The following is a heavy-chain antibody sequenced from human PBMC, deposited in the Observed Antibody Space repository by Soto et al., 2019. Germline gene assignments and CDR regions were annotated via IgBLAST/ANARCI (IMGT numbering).Heavy chain of an antibody. V-gene: IGHV4-31*03. CDR1: GGSISSGGYY. D-gene: IGHD3-10*01. CDR3: ARAFTTMVRGATGWFDP. J-gene: IGHJ5*02. Sequence: SETLSLTCTVSGGSISSGGYYWSWIRQHPXKGLEWIGYIYYSGSTYYNPSLKSRVTISVDTSKNQFSLKLSSVTAADTAVYYCARAFTTMVRGATGWFDPWGQGTLVTVSS. CDR2: IYYSGST.